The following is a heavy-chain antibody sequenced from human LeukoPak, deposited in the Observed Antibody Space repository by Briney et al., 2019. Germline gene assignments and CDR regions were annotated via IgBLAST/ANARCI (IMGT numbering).Heavy chain of an antibody. CDR1: GGTFSSYA. CDR3: AAETMVRAVMPYYYGMDV. V-gene: IGHV1-69*06. D-gene: IGHD3-10*01. Sequence: GSSVKVSCKASGGTFSSYAISWVRQAPGQGLEWMGGIIPIFGTANYAQKFQGRVAITADKSTSTAYMELSSLRSEDTAVYYCAAETMVRAVMPYYYGMDVWGKGTTVTVSS. J-gene: IGHJ6*04. CDR2: IIPIFGTA.